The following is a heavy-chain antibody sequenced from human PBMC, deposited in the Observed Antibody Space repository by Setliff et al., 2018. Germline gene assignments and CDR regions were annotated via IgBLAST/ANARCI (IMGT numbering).Heavy chain of an antibody. CDR3: ARHDGRVGGLLWFGELLSDHDAFDI. CDR1: GGSISSSSYY. CDR2: IYHSGRT. D-gene: IGHD3-10*01. J-gene: IGHJ3*02. V-gene: IGHV4-39*01. Sequence: PSETLSLTCTVSGGSISSSSYYWGWIRQPPGKGLEWIGSIYHSGRTYYNPSLKSRVTISVDASKHQSSLKLSSVTAADTAVYYCARHDGRVGGLLWFGELLSDHDAFDIWGQGTMVTVSS.